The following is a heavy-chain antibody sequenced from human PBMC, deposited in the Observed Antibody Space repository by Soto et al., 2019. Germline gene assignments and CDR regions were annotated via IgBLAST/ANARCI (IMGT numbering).Heavy chain of an antibody. CDR1: GFPFSSYA. CDR2: ISDTGGST. CDR3: AREYCSGGTCYAFFQH. D-gene: IGHD2-15*01. Sequence: SLRLSCVASGFPFSSYAMDWVRQARGKGLEWVSSISDTGGSTYYADSVKGRFTISRDNSKSTLFLQMNSLGAEDSALYYCAREYCSGGTCYAFFQHWGQGTLVTVSS. J-gene: IGHJ1*01. V-gene: IGHV3-23*01.